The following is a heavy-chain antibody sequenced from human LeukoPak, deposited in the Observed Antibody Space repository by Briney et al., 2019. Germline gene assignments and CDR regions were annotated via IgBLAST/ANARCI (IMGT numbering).Heavy chain of an antibody. CDR2: INPNSGGT. CDR3: AREIRGAVAGTRYYYYGMDV. J-gene: IGHJ6*02. V-gene: IGHV1-2*02. Sequence: ASVKVSCKASGYTFTGYYMHWVRQAPGQGLEWMGWINPNSGGTNYAQKFQGRVTMTRDTSISTAYMELSRLRSDDTAVYYCAREIRGAVAGTRYYYYGMDVWGQGTTVTVSS. CDR1: GYTFTGYY. D-gene: IGHD6-19*01.